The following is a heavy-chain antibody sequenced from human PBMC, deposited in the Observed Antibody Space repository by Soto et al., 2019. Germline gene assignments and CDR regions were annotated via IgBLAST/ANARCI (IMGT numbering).Heavy chain of an antibody. CDR2: IKEDGTEI. Sequence: EVQLVESGGGLVQPGGSLRLSCEASGLTFSSYWMSWVRQAPGKGLGWVAIIKEDGTEIYYVDSVKGRFTISRDNAKNSLYLPMNRLRAEDTAVYYCARDGDGYNRVAFDIWGQGTMVTVSS. CDR1: GLTFSSYW. V-gene: IGHV3-7*04. CDR3: ARDGDGYNRVAFDI. D-gene: IGHD5-12*01. J-gene: IGHJ3*02.